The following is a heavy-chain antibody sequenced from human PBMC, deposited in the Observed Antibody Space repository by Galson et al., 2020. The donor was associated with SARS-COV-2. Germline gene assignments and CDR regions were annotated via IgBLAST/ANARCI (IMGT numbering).Heavy chain of an antibody. CDR1: GYTLTELS. V-gene: IGHV1-24*01. CDR2: FDPEDGET. Sequence: ASVKVSCKVSGYTLTELSMHWVRQAPGKGLEWMGGFDPEDGETIYAQKFQGRVTMTEDTSTDTAYMELSSLRSEDTAVYYCATGSIAAAGNWFDPWGQGTLVTVSS. D-gene: IGHD6-13*01. CDR3: ATGSIAAAGNWFDP. J-gene: IGHJ5*02.